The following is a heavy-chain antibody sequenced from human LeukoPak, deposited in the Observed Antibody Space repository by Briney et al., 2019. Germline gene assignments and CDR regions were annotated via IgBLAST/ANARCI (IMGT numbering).Heavy chain of an antibody. CDR2: IYSGGST. Sequence: GGSLRLSCAASGFTVSTNYMSWVRQAPGKGLEWVSIIYSGGSTYYADSVKGRFTISRDISQNTVYLQMNSLRAEDTAVYYCARDLGYSAYATVRGNDVEIWGQGTMVTVSS. CDR3: ARDLGYSAYATVRGNDVEI. CDR1: GFTVSTNY. J-gene: IGHJ3*02. V-gene: IGHV3-66*01. D-gene: IGHD5-12*01.